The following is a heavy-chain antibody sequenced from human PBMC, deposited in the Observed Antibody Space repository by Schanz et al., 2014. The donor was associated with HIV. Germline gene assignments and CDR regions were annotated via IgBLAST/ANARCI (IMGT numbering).Heavy chain of an antibody. CDR2: ISYDGSNK. Sequence: QVQLVESGGRLVKPGGSLRLSCAASGFTFSNYGMHWVRQAPGKGLEWVAVISYDGSNKYYADSVKGRFTISRDNSKNTLYLQMNSLRAEDTAVYYCARDCHGGVYYGDYVCYWGQGSLVTVSS. V-gene: IGHV3-33*05. CDR1: GFTFSNYG. J-gene: IGHJ4*02. CDR3: ARDCHGGVYYGDYVCY. D-gene: IGHD4-17*01.